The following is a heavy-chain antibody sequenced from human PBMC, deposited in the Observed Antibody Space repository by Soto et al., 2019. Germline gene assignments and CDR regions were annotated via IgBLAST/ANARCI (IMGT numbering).Heavy chain of an antibody. CDR3: AKATYYDFWSGYYYNWFDP. D-gene: IGHD3-3*01. Sequence: GGSLRLSCAASGFTFSSYAMSWVRQAPGKGLEWVSAISGSGGSTYYADSVKGRFTISRDNSKNTLYLQMNSLRAEDMAVYYCAKATYYDFWSGYYYNWFDPWGQGTLVTVSS. J-gene: IGHJ5*02. CDR1: GFTFSSYA. CDR2: ISGSGGST. V-gene: IGHV3-23*01.